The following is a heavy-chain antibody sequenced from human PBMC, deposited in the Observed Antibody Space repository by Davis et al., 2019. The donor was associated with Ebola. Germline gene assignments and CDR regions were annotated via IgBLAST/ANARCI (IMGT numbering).Heavy chain of an antibody. J-gene: IGHJ3*02. D-gene: IGHD3-22*01. CDR2: MNPHSGNT. Sequence: ASVKVSCKASGYTFTSYDINWVRQAHGQGLEWMGWMNPHSGNTGYAQKFQGWVTMTRDTSISTAYMELSRLRSDDTAVYYCARGGSITMIVVVITPLDIWGQGTMVTVSS. CDR3: ARGGSITMIVVVITPLDI. V-gene: IGHV1-8*01. CDR1: GYTFTSYD.